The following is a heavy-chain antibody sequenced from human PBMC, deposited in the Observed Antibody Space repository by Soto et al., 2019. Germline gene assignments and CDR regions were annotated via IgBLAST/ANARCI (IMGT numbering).Heavy chain of an antibody. J-gene: IGHJ4*02. D-gene: IGHD6-13*01. CDR3: ERGRKGYGSSWYVY. CDR2: VDHSEST. V-gene: IGHV4-34*01. Sequence: SETLSLTCTVYGGSFSGYCCSWIRLPPGKGLEWIGEVDHSESTNYNPSLTSKVTISVDTSKNQFSLKLSSVTAADTARYDCERGRKGYGSSWYVYWGQGTLVTVSS. CDR1: GGSFSGYC.